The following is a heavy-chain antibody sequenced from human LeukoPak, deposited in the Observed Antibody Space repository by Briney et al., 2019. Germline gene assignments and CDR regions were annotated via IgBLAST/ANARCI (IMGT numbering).Heavy chain of an antibody. CDR3: AMADSSGYGLHSDFVY. CDR1: GGSISSGGYY. CDR2: FYYSGST. Sequence: SETLSLTCTVSGGSISSGGYYWSWIRQHPGTGLEWIGYFYYSGSTYYNPSLKSRVTIPVEPSKNQFSLKLSSVTAADTAVYYFAMADSSGYGLHSDFVYCGPRTLCTVSS. J-gene: IGHJ4*03. D-gene: IGHD6-19*01. V-gene: IGHV4-31*03.